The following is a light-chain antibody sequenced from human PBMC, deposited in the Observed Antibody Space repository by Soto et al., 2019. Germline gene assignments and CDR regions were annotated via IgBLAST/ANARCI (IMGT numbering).Light chain of an antibody. CDR1: QSVGGS. Sequence: EIVLTQSPATLSLSPGERATLSCRASQSVGGSLAWYQQKPGQAPRLLIYHASNRATGIPARFSASGSGTDFTLTISSLEPEDFAVYYCQQRSDWPPINFGQGTRLEIK. CDR2: HAS. CDR3: QQRSDWPPIN. V-gene: IGKV3-11*01. J-gene: IGKJ5*01.